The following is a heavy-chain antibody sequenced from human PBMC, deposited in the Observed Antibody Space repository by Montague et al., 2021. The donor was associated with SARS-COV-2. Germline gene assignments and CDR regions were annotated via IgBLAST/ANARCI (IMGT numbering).Heavy chain of an antibody. CDR3: ARIPVGSKYYFDF. Sequence: SETLSLTCTVSGGSLSSYYWSWIRQPPGKGLEWIGYIYYSGSTNYNPSLKSRVTISVDTSKNQFSLHLNSVTPEDTAVYYCARIPVGSKYYFDFWGQGTLVTVSS. D-gene: IGHD2-2*01. J-gene: IGHJ4*02. CDR1: GGSLSSYY. CDR2: IYYSGST. V-gene: IGHV4-59*12.